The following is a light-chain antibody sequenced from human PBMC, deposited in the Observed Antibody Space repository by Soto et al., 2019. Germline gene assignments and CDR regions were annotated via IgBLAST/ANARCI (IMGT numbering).Light chain of an antibody. Sequence: EIVLTQSPATLSLSPGERATLSCRASQSVSSYLAWYQQKPGQAPRLLIYDVSNRAIGIPARFSGSGSETDFTLTISSLEPEDFAVYYCQQRSNWPPTFGQGTKVDIK. CDR2: DVS. CDR1: QSVSSY. J-gene: IGKJ1*01. CDR3: QQRSNWPPT. V-gene: IGKV3-11*01.